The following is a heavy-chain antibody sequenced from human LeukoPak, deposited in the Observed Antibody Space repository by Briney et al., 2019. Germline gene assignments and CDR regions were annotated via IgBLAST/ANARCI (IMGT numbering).Heavy chain of an antibody. CDR1: GGSINNYY. Sequence: SETLSLTCTVSGGSINNYYWSWIRQPAGKGLEWIGRIYTRGSTNYNPSLKSRVTMSVDTSKNQFSLKLSSVTAADTAVYYCARGRYCSADICSGGDAFGIWGQGTMVSVSS. D-gene: IGHD2-15*01. V-gene: IGHV4-4*07. CDR3: ARGRYCSADICSGGDAFGI. CDR2: IYTRGST. J-gene: IGHJ3*02.